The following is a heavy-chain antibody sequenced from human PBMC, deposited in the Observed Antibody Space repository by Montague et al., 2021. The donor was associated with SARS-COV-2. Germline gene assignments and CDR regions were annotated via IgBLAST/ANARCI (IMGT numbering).Heavy chain of an antibody. J-gene: IGHJ6*02. CDR2: IYTSGST. CDR3: ARVGVGTMVRGVTPAYYYYGMDV. Sequence: TLSLTCTVSGGSISSGSYYWSWIRQPAGKGLEWIGRIYTSGSTNYNPFLKSRVTISVDTSKNQFSLKLTSVTAADTAVYYCARVGVGTMVRGVTPAYYYYGMDVWGQGTTVTVSS. CDR1: GGSISSGSYY. D-gene: IGHD3-10*01. V-gene: IGHV4-61*02.